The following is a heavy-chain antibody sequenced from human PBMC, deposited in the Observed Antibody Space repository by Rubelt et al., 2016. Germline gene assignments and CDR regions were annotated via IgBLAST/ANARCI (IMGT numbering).Heavy chain of an antibody. CDR2: IYYSGST. J-gene: IGHJ4*02. Sequence: QLQLQESGPGLVKPSETLSLTCTVSGGSISSSSYYWGWIRQPPGKGLEWIGSIYYSGSTYYNTSLKCRVTISVDTSKNQFSLKLSSVTAADTAVYYCARGVREWLRLPDYWGQGTLVTVSS. V-gene: IGHV4-39*01. CDR1: GGSISSSSYY. D-gene: IGHD5-12*01. CDR3: ARGVREWLRLPDY.